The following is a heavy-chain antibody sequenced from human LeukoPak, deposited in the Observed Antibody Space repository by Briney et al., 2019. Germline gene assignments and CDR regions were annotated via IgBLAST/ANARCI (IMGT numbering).Heavy chain of an antibody. CDR1: GGSISSSSYS. Sequence: SETLSLTCTVSGGSISSSSYSWGWIREPPGKGLEWIGSIYYSGSTFYNPSLKSRVTISVDTSKNQFSLKLSSVTAADMAVYYCARQGSGRSSDSWGQGTLVTVSS. CDR2: IYYSGST. CDR3: ARQGSGRSSDS. D-gene: IGHD1-26*01. V-gene: IGHV4-39*01. J-gene: IGHJ4*02.